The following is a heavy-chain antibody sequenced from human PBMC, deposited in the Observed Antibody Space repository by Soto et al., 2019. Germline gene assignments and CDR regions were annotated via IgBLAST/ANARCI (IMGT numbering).Heavy chain of an antibody. D-gene: IGHD1-1*01. CDR3: ARLPGIPESAPLEEDN. J-gene: IGHJ4*02. Sequence: VQLLESGGGLVKRGGSLKLSCAASGFTLSLYTINLVREAPGKGLEWVSSLGVSDHRFYADSVKGRFTLSRDNAKNSLYLEMHGLRADDTAVYYCARLPGIPESAPLEEDNWGQGTLVTVSS. V-gene: IGHV3-21*01. CDR2: LGVSDHR. CDR1: GFTLSLYT.